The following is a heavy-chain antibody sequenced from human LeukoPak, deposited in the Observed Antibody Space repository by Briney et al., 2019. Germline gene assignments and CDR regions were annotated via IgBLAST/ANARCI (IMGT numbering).Heavy chain of an antibody. CDR3: AKDRWELPGSDSFDI. J-gene: IGHJ3*02. Sequence: GASVKVSCKASGYSFTAAYNIHWLRQAPGQGPEFLGWINPSSGDTRYAQKFQGRVTMTRDASISTAYMELSRLRSDDTAVYYCAKDRWELPGSDSFDIWGQGTMVTVSS. D-gene: IGHD1-26*01. V-gene: IGHV1-2*02. CDR2: INPSSGDT. CDR1: GYSFTAAYN.